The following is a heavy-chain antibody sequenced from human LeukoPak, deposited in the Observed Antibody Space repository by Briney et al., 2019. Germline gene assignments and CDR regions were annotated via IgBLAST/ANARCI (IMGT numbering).Heavy chain of an antibody. CDR2: INHSGST. J-gene: IGHJ4*02. CDR1: GGSFSGYY. CDR3: ARPRLLYGSGPILV. D-gene: IGHD3-10*01. Sequence: SETLSLTCAIYGGSFSGYYWSWIRQPPGKGLEWIGEINHSGSTNYNPSLKSRVAISVDTSKNQFSLNLTSVTAADTAVYYCARPRLLYGSGPILVWGQGNLVTVSS. V-gene: IGHV4-34*01.